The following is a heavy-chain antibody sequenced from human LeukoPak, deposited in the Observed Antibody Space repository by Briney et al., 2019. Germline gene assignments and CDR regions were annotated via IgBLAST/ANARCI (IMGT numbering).Heavy chain of an antibody. J-gene: IGHJ5*02. CDR1: GYTFTGSY. CDR2: INPNSGGT. CDR3: ARESIGTTRGSSGSGYFKVYNWFDP. Sequence: GASVKVSCKASGYTFTGSYMHWVRQAPGQGLEWMGWINPNSGGTNYAQKFQGRVTMTRDTSISTAYMELSRLRSDDTAVYYCARESIGTTRGSSGSGYFKVYNWFDPWGQGTLVTVSS. V-gene: IGHV1-2*02. D-gene: IGHD1-7*01.